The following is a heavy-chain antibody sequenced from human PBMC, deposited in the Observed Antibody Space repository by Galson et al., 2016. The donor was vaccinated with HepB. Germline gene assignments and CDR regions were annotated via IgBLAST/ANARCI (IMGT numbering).Heavy chain of an antibody. Sequence: SLRLSCAASGFSFSSYAMNWVRQAPGKGLEWVAVISYDESDKYYADSVKGRFTISRDNSKNTLYLQMNSLRAEDTAVYYCARDQGESASFDYWGQGTRVTVSS. CDR3: ARDQGESASFDY. V-gene: IGHV3-30*04. CDR1: GFSFSSYA. CDR2: ISYDESDK. J-gene: IGHJ4*02.